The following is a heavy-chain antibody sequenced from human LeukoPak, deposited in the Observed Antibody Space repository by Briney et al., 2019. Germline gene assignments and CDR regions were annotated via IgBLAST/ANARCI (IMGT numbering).Heavy chain of an antibody. V-gene: IGHV4-38-2*02. D-gene: IGHD3-22*01. J-gene: IGHJ4*02. CDR3: GRVTGYMIEDYFDY. Sequence: SETLSLTCSVSGDFISGGYFWAWIRQSPGKGLEWIGSIYHSGSTYYSPSLRSRVTISVDTSKNQFSLKLPSVSAADTAVYYCGRVTGYMIEDYFDYWGQGTLVTVSS. CDR1: GDFISGGYF. CDR2: IYHSGST.